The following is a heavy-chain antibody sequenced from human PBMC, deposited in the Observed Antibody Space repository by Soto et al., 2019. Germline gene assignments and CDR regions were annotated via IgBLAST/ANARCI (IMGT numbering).Heavy chain of an antibody. Sequence: QVQLVQSGAEVKKPGASVKVSCEASGYTFSNYAIHWVRQAPGQRLEWMAWINAGNGDTKYSQNFQGGVTITRDTSASTAYMDLSSLRPEDTAVFYCARAPRSSGYYHYAMDVWGQGTTVTVS. J-gene: IGHJ6*02. V-gene: IGHV1-3*01. CDR2: INAGNGDT. CDR1: GYTFSNYA. D-gene: IGHD3-9*01. CDR3: ARAPRSSGYYHYAMDV.